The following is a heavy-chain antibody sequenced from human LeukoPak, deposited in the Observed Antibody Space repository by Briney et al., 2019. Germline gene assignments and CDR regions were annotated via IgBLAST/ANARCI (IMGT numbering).Heavy chain of an antibody. CDR3: ATSTVKYCSGGSCYDY. V-gene: IGHV3-30*03. J-gene: IGHJ4*02. D-gene: IGHD2-15*01. CDR2: ISYDGSNK. CDR1: GFTFSSYG. Sequence: PGGSLRLSCAASGFTFSSYGMHWVRQAPGKGLEWVAVISYDGSNKYYADSVKGRFTISRDNSKNTLYLQMSSLRAEDTAVYYCATSTVKYCSGGSCYDYWGQGTLVTVSS.